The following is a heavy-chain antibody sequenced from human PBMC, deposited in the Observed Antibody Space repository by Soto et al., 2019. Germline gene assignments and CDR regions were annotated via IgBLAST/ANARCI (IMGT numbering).Heavy chain of an antibody. V-gene: IGHV3-30-3*01. CDR1: GFTFSSYA. CDR2: ISYDGSNK. D-gene: IGHD5-12*01. CDR3: ARVAVEMATIHVFDY. J-gene: IGHJ4*02. Sequence: VQLVESGGGVVQPGRSLRLSCAASGFTFSSYAMHWVRQAPGKGLEWVAVISYDGSNKYYADSVKGRFTISRDNSRNALDLQMNSLRAEETAVYYCARVAVEMATIHVFDYWGQGPLISVSP.